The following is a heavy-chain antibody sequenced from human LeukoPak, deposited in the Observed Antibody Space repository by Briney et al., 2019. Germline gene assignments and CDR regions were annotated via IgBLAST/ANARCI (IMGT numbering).Heavy chain of an antibody. Sequence: PGGSLRLSCAASGFTFSSYGMHWVRQAPGKGLEWVAFIRYDGSNKYYADSVKGRFTISRDNSKNTLYLQMNSLRADNTAVYYCVKDLTTVTTQGDYWGQGTLVTVSS. V-gene: IGHV3-30*02. CDR1: GFTFSSYG. CDR3: VKDLTTVTTQGDY. J-gene: IGHJ4*02. CDR2: IRYDGSNK. D-gene: IGHD4-17*01.